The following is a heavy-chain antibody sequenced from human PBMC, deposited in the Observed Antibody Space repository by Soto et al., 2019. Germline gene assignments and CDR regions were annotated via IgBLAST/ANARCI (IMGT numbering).Heavy chain of an antibody. J-gene: IGHJ5*02. D-gene: IGHD6-13*01. Sequence: SVKVSCKASGGTFSSYAISWVRQAPGQGLEWMGGIIPIFGTANYAQKFQGRVTITADKATSTAYMELSSLRSEDTAVYYCARLAGYSSSWQRPWLDPWGQGTLVTVSS. V-gene: IGHV1-69*06. CDR3: ARLAGYSSSWQRPWLDP. CDR2: IIPIFGTA. CDR1: GGTFSSYA.